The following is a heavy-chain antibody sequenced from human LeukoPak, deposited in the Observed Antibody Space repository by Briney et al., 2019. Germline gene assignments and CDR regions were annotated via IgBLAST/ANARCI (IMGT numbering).Heavy chain of an antibody. Sequence: GGSLRLSCAASGFSFSDSYMSWIRQAPGQGLEWLSYIKSSDTSTFYADSVKGRFTVSRDNAKNSLYLQMNSLRAEDTAVYYCARRGNMSSHAFDIWGQGAVVTVSS. CDR1: GFSFSDSY. J-gene: IGHJ3*02. D-gene: IGHD2/OR15-2a*01. CDR2: IKSSDTST. V-gene: IGHV3-11*01. CDR3: ARRGNMSSHAFDI.